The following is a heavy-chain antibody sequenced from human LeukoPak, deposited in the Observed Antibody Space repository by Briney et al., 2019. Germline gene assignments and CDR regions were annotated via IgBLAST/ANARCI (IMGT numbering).Heavy chain of an antibody. Sequence: KPSETLSLTCTVSGGSISGYYWSWIRQPPGQGLEWIAYIHSNGYTNYNPSLKSRVTISVDTSKNQFSLKVTSVTAADTAMYCCTKREGPMSGSYDYFDPWGQGTLVTVS. CDR2: IHSNGYT. CDR3: TKREGPMSGSYDYFDP. V-gene: IGHV4-4*09. J-gene: IGHJ5*02. D-gene: IGHD1-26*01. CDR1: GGSISGYY.